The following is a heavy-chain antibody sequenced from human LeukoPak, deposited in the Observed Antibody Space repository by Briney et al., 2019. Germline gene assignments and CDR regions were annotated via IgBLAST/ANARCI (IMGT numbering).Heavy chain of an antibody. CDR1: GFTFRSYA. CDR2: ISDSGGSP. V-gene: IGHV3-23*01. CDR3: AKRSCSGGSCNFDY. J-gene: IGHJ4*02. Sequence: GGSLRLSCAASGFTFRSYAMSWVRQTPGKGLEWVSAISDSGGSPNYADSVKGRFTISRDNSKNTLHLQMYSLRAEDTAVYYCAKRSCSGGSCNFDYWGQGTLVTVSS. D-gene: IGHD2-15*01.